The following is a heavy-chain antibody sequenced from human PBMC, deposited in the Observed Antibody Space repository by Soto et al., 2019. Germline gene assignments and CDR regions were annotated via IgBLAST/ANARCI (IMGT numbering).Heavy chain of an antibody. J-gene: IGHJ6*02. CDR3: ARGPLDTAMVNYGYYYGMDV. D-gene: IGHD5-18*01. V-gene: IGHV1-18*04. CDR1: GYTFTSYG. Sequence: ASVKVSCKASGYTFTSYGISWVRQAPGQGLEWMGWISAYNGNTNYAQKLQGRVTMTTDTSTSTAYMELRSLRSDDTAVYYCARGPLDTAMVNYGYYYGMDVWGQGTTVTVSS. CDR2: ISAYNGNT.